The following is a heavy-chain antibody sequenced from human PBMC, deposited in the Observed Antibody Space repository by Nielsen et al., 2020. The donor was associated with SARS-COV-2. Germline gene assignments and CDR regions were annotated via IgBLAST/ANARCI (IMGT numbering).Heavy chain of an antibody. D-gene: IGHD1-26*01. J-gene: IGHJ4*02. CDR3: ARARYSGTPPWY. Sequence: GESLKISCAASGFTFSSYWMSWVRQAPGKGLEWVANIKQDGSEKYYVDSVKGRFTISRDNAKNSLYLQMNSLRAEDTAVYYCARARYSGTPPWYWGQGTLVTVSS. CDR2: IKQDGSEK. CDR1: GFTFSSYW. V-gene: IGHV3-7*03.